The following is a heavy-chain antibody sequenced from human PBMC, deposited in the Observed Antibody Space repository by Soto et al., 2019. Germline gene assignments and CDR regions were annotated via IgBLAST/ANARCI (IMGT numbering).Heavy chain of an antibody. CDR2: TYYRPKWYN. CDR3: ARDRGYGNYCYYYCRDV. D-gene: IGHD5-18*01. J-gene: IGHJ6*02. CDR1: GDSGSSNIAA. V-gene: IGHV6-1*01. Sequence: SQTLSLTCVISGDSGSSNIAAWNWIRPSPSRGLEWLRRTYYRPKWYNAYAGSVKSRIPISPDTSKKQSSLQLTSVTPEHTAVYYWARDRGYGNYCYYYCRDVGGQGTTVTVS.